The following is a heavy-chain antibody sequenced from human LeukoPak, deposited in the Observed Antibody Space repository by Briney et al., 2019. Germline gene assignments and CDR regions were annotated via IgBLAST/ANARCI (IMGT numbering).Heavy chain of an antibody. CDR2: IYYSGST. V-gene: IGHV4-31*03. CDR3: ARTYCSGGSCAHQTLDY. CDR1: GGSISSGDYY. Sequence: SETLSLTCTVSGGSISSGDYYWSWIRQHPGKGLEWIGYIYYSGSTYYNPSLKSRVTISVDTSKNQFSLKLSSVTAADTAVYYCARTYCSGGSCAHQTLDYWGQGTLVTVSS. D-gene: IGHD2-15*01. J-gene: IGHJ4*02.